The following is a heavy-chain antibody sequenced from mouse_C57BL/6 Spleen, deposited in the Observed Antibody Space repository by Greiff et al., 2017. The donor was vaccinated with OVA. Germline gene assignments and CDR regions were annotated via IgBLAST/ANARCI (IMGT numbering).Heavy chain of an antibody. D-gene: IGHD2-3*01. V-gene: IGHV1-55*01. CDR2: IYPGSGST. CDR1: GYTFTSYW. Sequence: VKLQQSGAELVKPGASVKMSCKASGYTFTSYWITWVKQRPGQGLEWIGDIYPGSGSTNYNEKFKSKATLTVDTSSSTAYMQLSSLTSEDSAVYYCARRDGSGYYYAMDYWGQGTSVTVSS. CDR3: ARRDGSGYYYAMDY. J-gene: IGHJ4*01.